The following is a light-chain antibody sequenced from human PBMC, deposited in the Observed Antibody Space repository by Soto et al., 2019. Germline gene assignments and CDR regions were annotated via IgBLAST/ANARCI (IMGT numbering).Light chain of an antibody. V-gene: IGLV2-14*01. CDR1: SSDVGGYNS. J-gene: IGLJ1*01. Sequence: QSALTQPAAVSGCPGQSITISCTGTSSDVGGYNSVSWYRQDPGKAPKLMIYDVTNRPSGVSNRFSGSKSGNTASLTISGLQAEDEADSFCSSFTSSITYVFGTGTKVTVL. CDR3: SSFTSSITYV. CDR2: DVT.